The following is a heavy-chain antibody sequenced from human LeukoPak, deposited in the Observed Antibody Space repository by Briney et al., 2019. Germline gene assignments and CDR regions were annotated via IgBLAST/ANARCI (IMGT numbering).Heavy chain of an antibody. V-gene: IGHV1-2*02. Sequence: GASVKVSCKASGYTFTGYYMHWVRQAPGQGLEGMGWINPNSGGTNYAQKFQGRVTMTRDTSINTAYMELSRLRSDDTAVYYCAKVVAATPDRYFDYWGQGTLVTVSS. D-gene: IGHD2-15*01. CDR2: INPNSGGT. CDR1: GYTFTGYY. J-gene: IGHJ4*02. CDR3: AKVVAATPDRYFDY.